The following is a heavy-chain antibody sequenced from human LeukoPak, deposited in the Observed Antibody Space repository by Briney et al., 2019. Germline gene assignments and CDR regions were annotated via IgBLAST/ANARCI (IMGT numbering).Heavy chain of an antibody. CDR3: ANLAIGRYCISTSCYKVY. J-gene: IGHJ4*02. V-gene: IGHV3-23*01. D-gene: IGHD2-2*02. CDR2: ISGSGGST. CDR1: GFIFSDYA. Sequence: QTGGSLRLSCAASGFIFSDYAMTWVRQAPGKGLEWVSAISGSGGSTYYANSVKGRFTISRDNSKNTLYLQMNSLRAEDTAVYYCANLAIGRYCISTSCYKVYWGQGTLVTVSS.